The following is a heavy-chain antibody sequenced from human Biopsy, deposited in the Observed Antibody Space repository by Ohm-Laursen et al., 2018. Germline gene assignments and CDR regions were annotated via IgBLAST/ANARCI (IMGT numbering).Heavy chain of an antibody. CDR1: GFTFSNYA. CDR3: ARPMSRVVAYGMDV. V-gene: IGHV3-23*01. J-gene: IGHJ6*02. D-gene: IGHD2-15*01. CDR2: ISGSGGRT. Sequence: SLRLSCAASGFTFSNYAMSWVRQAPGKGLEWVSGISGSGGRTYYAESMKGRFTISRDNSKKTVYLQMKSLRAEDTAVYYCARPMSRVVAYGMDVWGQGTTVTVSS.